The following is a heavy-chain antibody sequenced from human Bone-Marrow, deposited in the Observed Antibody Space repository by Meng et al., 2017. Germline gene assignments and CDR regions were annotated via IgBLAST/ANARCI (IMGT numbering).Heavy chain of an antibody. D-gene: IGHD4-17*01. Sequence: VQSVQSGVEVQMPGSSVKVSCQASGGTFSSYAISWVRQAPGQGLEWMGGIIPIFGTANYAQKFQGRVTITADESTSTAYMELSSLRSEDAAVYYCARTYGDYCFDYWGQGTLVTVSS. J-gene: IGHJ4*02. V-gene: IGHV1-69*01. CDR3: ARTYGDYCFDY. CDR2: IIPIFGTA. CDR1: GGTFSSYA.